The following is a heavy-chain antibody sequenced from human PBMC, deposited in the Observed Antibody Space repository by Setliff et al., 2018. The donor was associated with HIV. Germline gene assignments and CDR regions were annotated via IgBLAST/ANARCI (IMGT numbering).Heavy chain of an antibody. V-gene: IGHV4-39*07. CDR3: ARGSRGARASKIDSSGYYLVY. D-gene: IGHD3-22*01. Sequence: PSETLSLTCTVSGGSISSSSYYWGWIRQPPGKGLEWIGSIYYSGSTYYNPSLKSRVTISVDTSKNQFSLKLSSVTAADTAVYYCARGSRGARASKIDSSGYYLVYWGQGTLVT. J-gene: IGHJ4*02. CDR2: IYYSGST. CDR1: GGSISSSSYY.